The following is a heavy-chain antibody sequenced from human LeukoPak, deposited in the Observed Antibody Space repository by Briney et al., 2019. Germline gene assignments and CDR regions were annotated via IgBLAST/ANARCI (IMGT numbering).Heavy chain of an antibody. CDR3: ARGRESDALDI. CDR2: IIPILGIA. J-gene: IGHJ3*02. V-gene: IGHV1-69*04. D-gene: IGHD1-26*01. Sequence: SVKVSCKASGGTFSSYAISWVRQAPGQGLEWMGRIIPILGIANYAQKFQGRVTITADDSTSAAYMELSSLRSEDTAVYYCARGRESDALDIWGHGTMVTVSS. CDR1: GGTFSSYA.